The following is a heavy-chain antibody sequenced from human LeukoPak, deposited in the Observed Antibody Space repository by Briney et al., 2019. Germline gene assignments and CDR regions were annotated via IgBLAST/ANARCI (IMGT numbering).Heavy chain of an antibody. CDR1: GFTFSTYT. Sequence: GGSLRLSCAASGFTFSTYTMYWVRHPPGKRLEWVSIIGSSGGGIHYADSVKGRFTISRDNSKNTLYLQMNSLRAEDTAVYYCAKAVSYYYYYGMGVWGQGTTVTVSS. V-gene: IGHV3-23*01. CDR2: IGSSGGGI. CDR3: AKAVSYYYYYGMGV. J-gene: IGHJ6*02.